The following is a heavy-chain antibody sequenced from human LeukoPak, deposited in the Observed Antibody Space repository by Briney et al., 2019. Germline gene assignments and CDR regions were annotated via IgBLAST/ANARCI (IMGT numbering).Heavy chain of an antibody. CDR3: DKRFYVSGGGWTFDF. V-gene: IGHV3-23*01. Sequence: GGSLRLSCAASGFIFSNYAMGWVRQAPGKGLEWVSSISNSGVDTFYADSVKGRFTISRDNSKSTLFLQMNSLRADDTAVYYCDKRFYVSGGGWTFDFGGREPRVPVPS. J-gene: IGHJ4*02. CDR2: ISNSGVDT. CDR1: GFIFSNYA. D-gene: IGHD6-19*01.